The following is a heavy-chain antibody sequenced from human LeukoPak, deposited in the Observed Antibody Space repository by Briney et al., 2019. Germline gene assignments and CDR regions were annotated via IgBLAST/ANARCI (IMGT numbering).Heavy chain of an antibody. J-gene: IGHJ4*02. CDR3: ARVSSSSWWALDY. V-gene: IGHV3-74*01. CDR2: INSDGSST. CDR1: GSTISGNY. Sequence: GGFLRLSCAVSGSTISGNYMHWVRQAPGKGLVWVSRINSDGSSTTYADSVKGRFTISRDNAKNTLYLQMNSLRAEDTAVYYCARVSSSSWWALDYWGQGTLVTVSS. D-gene: IGHD6-13*01.